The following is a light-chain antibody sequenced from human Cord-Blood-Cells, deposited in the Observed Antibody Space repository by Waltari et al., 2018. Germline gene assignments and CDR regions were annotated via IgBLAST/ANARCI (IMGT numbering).Light chain of an antibody. CDR1: QSVSSIY. J-gene: IGKJ4*01. V-gene: IGKV3-20*01. CDR2: GAS. CDR3: QQYGSSPLT. Sequence: IVLTQSPGTLYLSPGERATLSCRASQSVSSIYLAWYQQKPGQAPRLLIYGASSRATGIPDRFSGSGSGTDFTLTISRLEPEDFAVYYCQQYGSSPLTFGGGTKVEIK.